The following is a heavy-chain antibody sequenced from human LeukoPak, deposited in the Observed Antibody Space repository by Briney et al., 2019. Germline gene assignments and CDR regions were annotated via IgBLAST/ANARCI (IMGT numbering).Heavy chain of an antibody. CDR1: GVTFSSYW. Sequence: GGSLRLSCAASGVTFSSYWMSWVRQAPGQGLEWVVNIKQDGGEKYYVDSVKGRFTISRDNAKNSLYLQMNSLRPEDTAVYYCAGRGDGNLCYFDHWGQGTLVTASS. J-gene: IGHJ4*02. V-gene: IGHV3-7*04. CDR2: IKQDGGEK. CDR3: AGRGDGNLCYFDH. D-gene: IGHD5-24*01.